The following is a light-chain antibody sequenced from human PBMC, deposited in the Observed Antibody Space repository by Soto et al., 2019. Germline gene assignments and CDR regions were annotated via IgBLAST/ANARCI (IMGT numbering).Light chain of an antibody. CDR3: QQYGSSPLT. J-gene: IGKJ4*01. CDR1: QSVSSSY. Sequence: EIGLTQPTGTLSLSPGERVTLSCRASQSVSSSYLAWYQQKPGQAPRLLIYGASSRATGIPDRFSGSGSGTDFTLTISRLEPEDFAVYYCQQYGSSPLTFGGGTKVDIK. V-gene: IGKV3-20*01. CDR2: GAS.